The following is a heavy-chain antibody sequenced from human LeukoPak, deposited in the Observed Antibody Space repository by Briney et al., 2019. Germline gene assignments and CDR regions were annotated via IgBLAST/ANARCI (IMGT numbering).Heavy chain of an antibody. D-gene: IGHD4-23*01. CDR1: GGTFSSYA. J-gene: IGHJ4*02. V-gene: IGHV1-69*05. Sequence: SVKVSCXASGGTFSSYAISWVRQAPGQGLEWMGRVIPIFGTANYAQKFQGRVTITTDESTSTAYMELSSLRSEDTAVYYCARDQIGGWLEYWGQGTLVTVSS. CDR2: VIPIFGTA. CDR3: ARDQIGGWLEY.